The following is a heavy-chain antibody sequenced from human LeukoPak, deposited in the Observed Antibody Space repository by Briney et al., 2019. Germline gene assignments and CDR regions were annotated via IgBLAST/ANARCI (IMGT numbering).Heavy chain of an antibody. D-gene: IGHD3-10*01. CDR1: GGSISSYY. V-gene: IGHV4-59*12. CDR3: ARAGWFGEFAFDY. Sequence: SETLSLTCTVSGGSISSYYWSWIRQPPVKGLEWIGYIYYSGSTNYNPSLKSRVTISVDTSKNQFSLKLSSVTAADTAVYYCARAGWFGEFAFDYWGQGTLVTVSS. J-gene: IGHJ4*02. CDR2: IYYSGST.